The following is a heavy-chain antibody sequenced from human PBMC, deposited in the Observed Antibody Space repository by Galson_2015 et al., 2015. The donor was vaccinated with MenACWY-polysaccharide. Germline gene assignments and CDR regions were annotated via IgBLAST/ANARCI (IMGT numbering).Heavy chain of an antibody. V-gene: IGHV4-59*02. J-gene: IGHJ6*02. Sequence: TLSLTCTVSSDSVNTYFWSWLRQPPGRGLEYVGYIFNSDSTNYNPSLKSRVTISADTPKNQFSLKVTSVTAADTAMYYCARGRFSTLMDVWGQGTTVTVSS. CDR2: IFNSDST. D-gene: IGHD3-3*01. CDR3: ARGRFSTLMDV. CDR1: SDSVNTYF.